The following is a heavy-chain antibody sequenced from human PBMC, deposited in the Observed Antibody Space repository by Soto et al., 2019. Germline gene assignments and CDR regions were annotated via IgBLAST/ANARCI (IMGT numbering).Heavy chain of an antibody. Sequence: SETLSLTCTVSGGSVSSGSYDWSWLRQPPGKGLEWIGYIYYSGSTNYNPSLKSRVTISVDTSKDQFSLKLSSVTAADTAVYYCARDNGYSYGYTLDHWGQGTLVTVS. J-gene: IGHJ4*02. CDR3: ARDNGYSYGYTLDH. V-gene: IGHV4-61*01. CDR1: GGSVSSGSYD. D-gene: IGHD5-18*01. CDR2: IYYSGST.